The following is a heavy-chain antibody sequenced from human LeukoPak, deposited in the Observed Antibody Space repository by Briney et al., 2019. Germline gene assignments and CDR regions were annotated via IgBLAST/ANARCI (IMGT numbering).Heavy chain of an antibody. D-gene: IGHD3-3*01. CDR3: ARGGGIFGVLTTAHYYGMDV. CDR1: GGTFRSSA. V-gene: IGHV1-69*13. CDR2: INPIFRTS. Sequence: SVKVSCKASGGTFRSSAISWVRQAPGKAVEWMGGINPIFRTSNYAQKFEGKVTITADESTSTAYMELSSLKSEDTAVYYCARGGGIFGVLTTAHYYGMDVWGQGTTVIVAS. J-gene: IGHJ6*02.